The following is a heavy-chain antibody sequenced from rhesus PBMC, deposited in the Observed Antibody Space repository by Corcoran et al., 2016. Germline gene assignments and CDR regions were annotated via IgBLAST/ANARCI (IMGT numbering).Heavy chain of an antibody. V-gene: IGHV4-93*01. J-gene: IGHJ4*01. CDR3: ARETYSGRAFDY. D-gene: IGHD6-25*01. Sequence: QVQLQESGPAVVKPSETLSLTCAVSGGSISSSNWWSWIRQSPGKGLELIGGIYGSGGSTEYNPSLKSRVTISKDTSKNQFSLKLSSVTAADTAVYYCARETYSGRAFDYWGQGVLVTVSS. CDR2: IYGSGGST. CDR1: GGSISSSNW.